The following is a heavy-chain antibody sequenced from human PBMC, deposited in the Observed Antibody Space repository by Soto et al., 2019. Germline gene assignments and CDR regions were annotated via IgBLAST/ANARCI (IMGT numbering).Heavy chain of an antibody. Sequence: SETLSLTCTVSGASISGFYWSWIRKSAGKGLEWIGRIYATGTTDYNPSLKSRVMMSVDMSKKQFPLKLRSVTAADTAVYYCVRDGTKTLRDWFDPWGQGISVTVSS. D-gene: IGHD1-1*01. J-gene: IGHJ5*02. CDR3: VRDGTKTLRDWFDP. V-gene: IGHV4-4*07. CDR1: GASISGFY. CDR2: IYATGTT.